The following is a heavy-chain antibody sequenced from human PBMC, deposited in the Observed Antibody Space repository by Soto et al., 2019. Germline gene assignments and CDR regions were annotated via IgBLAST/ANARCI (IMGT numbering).Heavy chain of an antibody. CDR1: GGSISSSSYY. CDR2: IYYSGST. CDR3: ARHLQLYDSSGYSEVISDI. J-gene: IGHJ3*02. V-gene: IGHV4-39*01. D-gene: IGHD3-22*01. Sequence: QLQLQESGPGLVKPSETLSLTCTVSGGSISSSSYYWGWIRQPPGKGLEWIGSIYYSGSTYYNPSLKSRVTISVDTSKNQFSLKLSSVTAADTAVYYCARHLQLYDSSGYSEVISDIWGQGTMVTVSS.